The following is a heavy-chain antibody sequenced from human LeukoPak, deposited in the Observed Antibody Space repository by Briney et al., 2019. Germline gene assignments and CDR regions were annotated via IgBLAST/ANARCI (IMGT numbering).Heavy chain of an antibody. CDR3: ARGVDLVGELDY. V-gene: IGHV3-11*05. CDR2: ISSSSTYT. CDR1: GFTFSDYY. D-gene: IGHD1-26*01. J-gene: IGHJ4*02. Sequence: GGSLRLSCAASGFTFSDYYMNWIRQAPGKGLEWVPYISSSSTYTNYADSVKGRFTISRDNAKNSLYPQMNSLRAEDTAVYYCARGVDLVGELDYWGQGTLVTVSS.